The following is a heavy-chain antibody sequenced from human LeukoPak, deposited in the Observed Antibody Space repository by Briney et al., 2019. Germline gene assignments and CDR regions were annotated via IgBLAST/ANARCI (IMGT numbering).Heavy chain of an antibody. D-gene: IGHD2-8*01. J-gene: IGHJ4*02. CDR1: GYTFTNYG. CDR2: ISAYNGDT. V-gene: IGHV1-18*01. CDR3: AREACSDGVCYFEY. Sequence: ASVKVSCKASGYTFTNYGFSWVRQAPGEGGEWMGWISAYNGDTKYAQKFQGRVTITTDTSATTVYMELGSLRFDDAAVYYCAREACSDGVCYFEYWGQGTLVTVSS.